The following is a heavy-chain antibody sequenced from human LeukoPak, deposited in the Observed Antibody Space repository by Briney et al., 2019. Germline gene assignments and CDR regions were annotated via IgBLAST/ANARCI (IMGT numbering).Heavy chain of an antibody. Sequence: SQTLSLTCAISGDSVSSSSAAWNWIRQSPSRGLEWLGRTYYRSKWYNDYAVSVKSRVTINPDTSKIQFSLQLNSVTPEDTAVYYCTRVVAAAFDHWGQGTLVTVSS. CDR2: TYYRSKWYN. CDR3: TRVVAAAFDH. CDR1: GDSVSSSSAA. V-gene: IGHV6-1*01. J-gene: IGHJ4*02. D-gene: IGHD2-15*01.